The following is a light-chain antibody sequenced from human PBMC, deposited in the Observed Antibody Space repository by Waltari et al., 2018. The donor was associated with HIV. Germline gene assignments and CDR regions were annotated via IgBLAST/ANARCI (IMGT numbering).Light chain of an antibody. CDR3: QVWDATGDHPGV. CDR2: GNS. Sequence: SYVLTQPPSVSVAPGQTAMIICGGDNIATYTVHWYQQRPGQAPVLVSSGNSGRPSGIPERVSGSISGNTATLTISRVEVGDEAGYFCQVWDATGDHPGVFGGGTKLTVL. V-gene: IGLV3-21*02. CDR1: NIATYT. J-gene: IGLJ3*02.